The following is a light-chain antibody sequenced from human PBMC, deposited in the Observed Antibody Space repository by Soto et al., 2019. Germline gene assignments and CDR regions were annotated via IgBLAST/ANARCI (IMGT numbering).Light chain of an antibody. CDR1: QSVSSSY. CDR3: QQYGSSPLFP. Sequence: EIVLTQSPGTLSLSPGERATLSSRASQSVSSSYLAWYQQKPGQAPRLLIYGASSRATGIPDRFSGSGSGTDFTLTISRLEPEDFAVYYCQQYGSSPLFPFGPGTKVDI. J-gene: IGKJ3*01. V-gene: IGKV3-20*01. CDR2: GAS.